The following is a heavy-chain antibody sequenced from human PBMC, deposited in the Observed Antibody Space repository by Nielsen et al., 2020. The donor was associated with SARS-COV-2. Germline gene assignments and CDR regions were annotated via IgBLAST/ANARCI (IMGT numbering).Heavy chain of an antibody. Sequence: SVKVSCKASGYTFTSYGISWVRQAPGQGLEWMGGIIPIFGTANYAQKFQGRVTMTRDTSTSTVYMELSSLRSEDTAVYYCARGVLVAAQYYYYYYMDVWGKGTTVTVSS. CDR1: GYTFTSYG. J-gene: IGHJ6*03. V-gene: IGHV1-69*05. CDR2: IIPIFGTA. CDR3: ARGVLVAAQYYYYYYMDV. D-gene: IGHD2-15*01.